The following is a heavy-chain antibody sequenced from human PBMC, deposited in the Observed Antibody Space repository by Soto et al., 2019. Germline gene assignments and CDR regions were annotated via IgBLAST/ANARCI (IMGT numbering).Heavy chain of an antibody. CDR1: GFTFSSYG. CDR2: IWYDGSNM. Sequence: GGSLRLSCAASGFTFSSYGMHWVRQAPGKGLEWVAVIWYDGSNMYYADSVKGRFTISRDNTKSTLFLQMNSLRAEDTAVYYCAKWVYYDYIWGSYRPQNAFDIWGQGTMVTVSS. J-gene: IGHJ3*02. V-gene: IGHV3-30*02. CDR3: AKWVYYDYIWGSYRPQNAFDI. D-gene: IGHD3-16*02.